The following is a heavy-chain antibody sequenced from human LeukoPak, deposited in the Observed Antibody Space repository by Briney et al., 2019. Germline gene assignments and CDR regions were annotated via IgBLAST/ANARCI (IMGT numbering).Heavy chain of an antibody. D-gene: IGHD4-23*01. CDR2: ISSSSSYI. V-gene: IGHV3-21*01. Sequence: KTGRSLRLSCAASGFTFSSYSMNWVRRAPGKWLEWVSSISSSSSYIYYADSVKGRFTISRDNAKNSLYLQMNSLRAEDTAVYYCARVTVVRGFDYWGQGTLVTVSS. CDR1: GFTFSSYS. CDR3: ARVTVVRGFDY. J-gene: IGHJ4*02.